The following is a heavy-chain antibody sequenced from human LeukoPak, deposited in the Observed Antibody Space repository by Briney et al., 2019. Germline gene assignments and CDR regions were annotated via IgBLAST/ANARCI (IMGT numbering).Heavy chain of an antibody. V-gene: IGHV4-4*07. CDR2: IYTSGST. CDR3: ATQYYYGSGYPFDP. CDR1: SGSISSYY. Sequence: PSETLSLTCTVSSGSISSYYWSWIRQPAGKGLEWIGRIYTSGSTNYNPSLKSRVTISVDKSKNQFSPKLSSVTAADTAVYYCATQYYYGSGYPFDPWGQGTLVTVSS. J-gene: IGHJ5*02. D-gene: IGHD3-10*01.